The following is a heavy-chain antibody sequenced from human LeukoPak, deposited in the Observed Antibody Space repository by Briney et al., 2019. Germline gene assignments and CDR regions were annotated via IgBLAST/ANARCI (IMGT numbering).Heavy chain of an antibody. V-gene: IGHV4-39*07. CDR3: AREVRVGSYYFDY. CDR1: GGSISSSSYY. Sequence: PSETLSLTCTVSGGSISSSSYYWGWIRQPPGKGLEWIGSIYYSGSTYYNPSLKSRVTISVDTSMNQFSLKLSSVTAADTAVYYCAREVRVGSYYFDYWGQGTLVTVSS. D-gene: IGHD3-10*01. J-gene: IGHJ4*02. CDR2: IYYSGST.